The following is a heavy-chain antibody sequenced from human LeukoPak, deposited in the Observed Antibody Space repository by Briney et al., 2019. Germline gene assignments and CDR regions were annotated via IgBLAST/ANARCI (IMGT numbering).Heavy chain of an antibody. CDR3: ARTYYYDSSGYYYNNWFDP. CDR1: GGSISSSNW. V-gene: IGHV4-4*02. D-gene: IGHD3-22*01. CDR2: IYHSGST. Sequence: SGTLSLTCAVSGGSISSSNWWSWVRQPPGKGLEWIGEIYHSGSTNYNPSLKSRVTISVDKSKNQFSLKLSSVTAADTAVYYCARTYYYDSSGYYYNNWFDPWGQGTLVTVSS. J-gene: IGHJ5*02.